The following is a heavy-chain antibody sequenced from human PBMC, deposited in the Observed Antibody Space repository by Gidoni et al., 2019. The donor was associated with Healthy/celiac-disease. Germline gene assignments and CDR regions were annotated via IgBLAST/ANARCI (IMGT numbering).Heavy chain of an antibody. CDR1: GGSFSGYY. CDR2: INHSGST. V-gene: IGHV4-34*01. D-gene: IGHD5-12*01. Sequence: QVQLQQWGAGLLKPSETLSLTCAVSGGSFSGYYWSWIRQPPGKGLEWIGEINHSGSTNYNPSLKSRVTISVDTSKNQFSLKLSSVTAADTAVYYCARRAIVATMPDRNFDYWGQGTLVTVSS. CDR3: ARRAIVATMPDRNFDY. J-gene: IGHJ4*02.